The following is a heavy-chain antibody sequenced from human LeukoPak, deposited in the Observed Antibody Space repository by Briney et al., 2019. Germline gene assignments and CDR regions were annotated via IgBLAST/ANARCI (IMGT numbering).Heavy chain of an antibody. D-gene: IGHD6-6*01. CDR3: AQSSSPYFFDY. Sequence: GEALKISCKASGYSFTNYWIGWLRQLPGKGLQWMVIIYPGDSDTRYSPSFQGQVTISADKSISTAYLQWSSLKASDTAMYYCAQSSSPYFFDYWGQGTLVTVSS. CDR2: IYPGDSDT. J-gene: IGHJ4*02. V-gene: IGHV5-51*01. CDR1: GYSFTNYW.